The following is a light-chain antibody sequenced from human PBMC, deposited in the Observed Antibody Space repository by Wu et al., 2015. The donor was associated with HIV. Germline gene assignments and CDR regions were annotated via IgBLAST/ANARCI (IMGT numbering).Light chain of an antibody. V-gene: IGKV1-27*01. CDR1: QTISYY. CDR2: SAS. J-gene: IGKJ1*01. CDR3: QKXNSAPGT. Sequence: DIQMTQSPSSLSASVGDRVTITCRASQTISYYLAWYQQKPGRVPELLIYSASTLRPGVPSRFSGTGYGTEFTLTISSLQPEDAATYFCQKXNSAPGTFGQGTKVDIK.